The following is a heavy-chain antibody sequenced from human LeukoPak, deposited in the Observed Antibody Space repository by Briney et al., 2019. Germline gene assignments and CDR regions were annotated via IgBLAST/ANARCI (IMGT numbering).Heavy chain of an antibody. CDR2: MKPDGGEI. J-gene: IGHJ4*02. Sequence: GGSLRLSCAASGFTFSTYWMSWLRQAPGKGLEWVANMKPDGGEIYYVDSVKGRFTISRDNSKNSLYLQMNSLRAEDTTVYYCARDLVVPAAMGYSDYWGRGTLVTVSS. CDR1: GFTFSTYW. V-gene: IGHV3-7*03. D-gene: IGHD2-2*01. CDR3: ARDLVVPAAMGYSDY.